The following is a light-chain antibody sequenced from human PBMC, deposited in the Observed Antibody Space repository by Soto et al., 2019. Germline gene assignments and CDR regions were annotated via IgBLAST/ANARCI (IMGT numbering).Light chain of an antibody. CDR1: SSYVGAYNY. CDR3: SSYTTSTAVV. Sequence: QSALTQPASVSGSLGQSITISCTGTSSYVGAYNYVSWYQQHPGKAPKLMIYEVDNRPSGVSNRFSGSKSANTASLTISGLQAEDEADYYCSSYTTSTAVVFGGGTKLTVL. CDR2: EVD. V-gene: IGLV2-14*01. J-gene: IGLJ2*01.